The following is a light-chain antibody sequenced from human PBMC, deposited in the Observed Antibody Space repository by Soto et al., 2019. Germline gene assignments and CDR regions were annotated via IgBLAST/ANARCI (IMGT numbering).Light chain of an antibody. CDR3: QQYGSSPRT. Sequence: EIVVTQSPGTLSLSPGERATLSCRASQSISSSYLAWYQQKPGQAPRLLISGASSRATDIPDRFSGSGSGTDFPLTISRLEPEDFAVYYCQQYGSSPRTFGQGTKVEIK. CDR2: GAS. V-gene: IGKV3-20*01. CDR1: QSISSSY. J-gene: IGKJ1*01.